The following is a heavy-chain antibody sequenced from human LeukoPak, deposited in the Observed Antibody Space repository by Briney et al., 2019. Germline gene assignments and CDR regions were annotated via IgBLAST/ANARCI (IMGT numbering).Heavy chain of an antibody. CDR1: GVSVSSRSHH. D-gene: IGHD3-16*01. J-gene: IGHJ4*02. V-gene: IGHV4-39*01. Sequence: SETLSLTCNISGVSVSSRSHHWGWIRQPPGKGLEWIGSISHNGSTYYNPSLRRRVTISVAKSKNQVSLKLTSVAAADTAVYDCSKGIEEWGGGDYCGGGTLVTVSS. CDR2: ISHNGST. CDR3: SKGIEEWGGGDY.